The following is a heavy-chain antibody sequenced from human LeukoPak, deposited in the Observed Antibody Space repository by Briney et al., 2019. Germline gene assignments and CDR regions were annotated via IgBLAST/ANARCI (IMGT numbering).Heavy chain of an antibody. CDR2: IKSKTDGGRT. Sequence: GGSLRLSCAASGFTFSTYGMSWVRQAPGKGLEWVGRIKSKTDGGRTDYAAPVKGRFTISRDDSKNTLYLQMNSLKTEDTAVYYCTTHTVSSYYFDYWGQGTLVTVSS. V-gene: IGHV3-15*01. J-gene: IGHJ4*02. CDR1: GFTFSTYG. D-gene: IGHD2-2*02. CDR3: TTHTVSSYYFDY.